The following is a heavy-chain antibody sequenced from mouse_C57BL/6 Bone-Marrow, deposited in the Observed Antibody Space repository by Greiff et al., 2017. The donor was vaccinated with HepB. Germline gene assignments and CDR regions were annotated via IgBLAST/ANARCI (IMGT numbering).Heavy chain of an antibody. D-gene: IGHD3-2*02. CDR1: GYTFTSYW. Sequence: EVQLQQSGTVLARPGASVKMSCKTSGYTFTSYWMHWVKQRPGQGLEWIGAIYPGNSDTSYNQKFKGKAKLTAVTSASTAYMELSSLTNEDSAVYYCTRGETPDSSGYFYYAMDYWGQGTSVTVSS. CDR3: TRGETPDSSGYFYYAMDY. CDR2: IYPGNSDT. J-gene: IGHJ4*01. V-gene: IGHV1-5*01.